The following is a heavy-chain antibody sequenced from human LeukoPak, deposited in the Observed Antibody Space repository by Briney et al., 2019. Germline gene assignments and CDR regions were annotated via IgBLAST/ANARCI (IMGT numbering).Heavy chain of an antibody. Sequence: ASVKVSCKASGGTFSSYAISWVRQAPGQGLEWMGGIIPIFGTANYAQKFQGRVTITADESTSTAYMELSSLRSEDTAVYYCARAMYYDIPAPNAAFDYWGQGTLVTVSS. CDR1: GGTFSSYA. V-gene: IGHV1-69*13. D-gene: IGHD3-9*01. CDR3: ARAMYYDIPAPNAAFDY. J-gene: IGHJ4*02. CDR2: IIPIFGTA.